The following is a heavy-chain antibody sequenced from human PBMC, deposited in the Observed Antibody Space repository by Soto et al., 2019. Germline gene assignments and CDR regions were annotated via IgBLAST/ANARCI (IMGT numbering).Heavy chain of an antibody. CDR1: GYTFTSYD. Sequence: QVQLVQSGAEVKKPGASVKVSCKASGYTFTSYDINWVRQATGQGLEWMGWMNPNSGNTDYAQKTQGRVTMTRNTSISTAYMELSSLRSEDTAVYYCARRGYSSSWYSYYYYGMDVWGQGTTVTVSS. V-gene: IGHV1-8*01. CDR2: MNPNSGNT. J-gene: IGHJ6*02. D-gene: IGHD6-13*01. CDR3: ARRGYSSSWYSYYYYGMDV.